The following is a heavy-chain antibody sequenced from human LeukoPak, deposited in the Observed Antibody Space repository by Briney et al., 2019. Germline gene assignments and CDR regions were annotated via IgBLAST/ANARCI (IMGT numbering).Heavy chain of an antibody. CDR3: ARVGYSYGSDY. J-gene: IGHJ4*01. V-gene: IGHV4-31*03. CDR1: GGSISSGGYY. CDR2: IYYSGRT. Sequence: SETLSLTCTVSGGSISSGGYYWSWIRQHPGKGLEWIGYIYYSGRTYYNPSLKSRVTISVDTSKDQFSLKLSSVTAADTAVYYCARVGYSYGSDYWGQEPWSPSPQ. D-gene: IGHD5-18*01.